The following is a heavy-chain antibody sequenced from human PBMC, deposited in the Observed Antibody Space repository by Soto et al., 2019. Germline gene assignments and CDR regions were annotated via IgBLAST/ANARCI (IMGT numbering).Heavy chain of an antibody. Sequence: QLQLIQSGAEVKQPGASVTVSCKASGYTFTNYAITWVRQAPGQGLEWLGWISAYNGDTNNAQKVQGRLTMTTATSTSTAYMELRRLTFDATAIYYCARDNGGFLAPGTDWFVPWGQGTLVTVSS. CDR1: GYTFTNYA. D-gene: IGHD6-13*01. J-gene: IGHJ5*02. CDR2: ISAYNGDT. V-gene: IGHV1-18*01. CDR3: ARDNGGFLAPGTDWFVP.